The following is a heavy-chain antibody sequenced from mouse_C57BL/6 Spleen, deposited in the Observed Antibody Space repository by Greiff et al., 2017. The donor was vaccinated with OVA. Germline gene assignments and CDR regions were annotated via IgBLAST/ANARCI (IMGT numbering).Heavy chain of an antibody. CDR1: GYTFTSYW. V-gene: IGHV1-61*01. Sequence: QVQLQQPGAELVRPGSSVKLSCKASGYTFTSYWMDWVKQRPGQGLEWIGNIYPSDSETHYTHKFKDKATLTVDKSSSTAYMQLSSLTSEDSAVYYCARGWLLPGGVYAMDYWGQGTSVTVSS. CDR3: ARGWLLPGGVYAMDY. J-gene: IGHJ4*01. D-gene: IGHD2-3*01. CDR2: IYPSDSET.